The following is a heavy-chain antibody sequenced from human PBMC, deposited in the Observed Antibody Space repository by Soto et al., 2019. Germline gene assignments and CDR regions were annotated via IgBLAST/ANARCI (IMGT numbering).Heavy chain of an antibody. D-gene: IGHD3-22*01. CDR3: ARGIYYDSSGYFNY. CDR1: GFTFSSYG. Sequence: PGGSLRLSCAASGFTFSSYGMHWVRQAPGKGLEWVAVIWYDGSNKYYADSVKGRFTISRDNSKNTLYLQMNSLRAEDTAVYYCARGIYYDSSGYFNYCGQGTLVTVYS. CDR2: IWYDGSNK. V-gene: IGHV3-33*01. J-gene: IGHJ4*02.